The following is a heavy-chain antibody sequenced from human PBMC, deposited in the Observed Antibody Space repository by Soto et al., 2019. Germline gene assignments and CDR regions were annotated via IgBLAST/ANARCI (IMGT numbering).Heavy chain of an antibody. CDR1: GGSISSGDYY. V-gene: IGHV4-30-4*01. CDR3: ARGPPLGYCSSTSCSNWFDP. D-gene: IGHD2-2*01. CDR2: IYYSGST. J-gene: IGHJ5*02. Sequence: SETLSLTCTVSGGSISSGDYYWSWIRQPPGKGLEWIGYIYYSGSTYYNPSLKSRVTISVDTSKNQFSLKLSSVTAADTAAYYCARGPPLGYCSSTSCSNWFDPWGQGTLVTVSS.